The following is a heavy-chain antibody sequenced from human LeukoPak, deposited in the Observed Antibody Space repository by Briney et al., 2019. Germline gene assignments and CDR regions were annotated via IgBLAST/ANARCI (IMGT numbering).Heavy chain of an antibody. D-gene: IGHD6-13*01. J-gene: IGHJ6*03. V-gene: IGHV4-34*01. Sequence: SETLSLTCAVYGGSFSGYYWSWIRQPPGKGLEWIGEINHSGSTNYNPSLKSRVTISVDTSKDQFSLKLSSVTAADTAVYYCARGRQLVLGRYYYYYYMDVWGKGTTVTVSS. CDR1: GGSFSGYY. CDR2: INHSGST. CDR3: ARGRQLVLGRYYYYYYMDV.